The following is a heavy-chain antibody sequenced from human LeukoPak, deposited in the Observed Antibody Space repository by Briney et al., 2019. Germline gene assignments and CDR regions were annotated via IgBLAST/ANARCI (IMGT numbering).Heavy chain of an antibody. J-gene: IGHJ6*03. CDR1: GFAFNNYS. CDR2: TSSRSTYI. V-gene: IGHV3-21*01. Sequence: GGSLRLSCAASGFAFNNYSMNWVRQAPGMGLEWVSSTSSRSTYIFYADSVKGRFTISRDNAKNSLYLQMNSLRAEDTAVYYCARAKTKGPDYYYYYMDVWGKGTTVTISS. D-gene: IGHD1/OR15-1a*01. CDR3: ARAKTKGPDYYYYYMDV.